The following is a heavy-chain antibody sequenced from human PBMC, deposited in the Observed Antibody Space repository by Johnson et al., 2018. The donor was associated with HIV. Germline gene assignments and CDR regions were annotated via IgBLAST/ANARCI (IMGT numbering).Heavy chain of an antibody. V-gene: IGHV3-30-3*01. Sequence: QEKLVESGGGVVQPGRSLRLSCAASGFTFSSYAMHWVRQAPGKGLEWVAVISYDGSNKYYADSEKGRFTISRDNSKNTLYLQMNSLRAEDTAVYYCASCGGDCRDAFDIWGQVTMVTVSS. J-gene: IGHJ3*02. CDR3: ASCGGDCRDAFDI. CDR2: ISYDGSNK. D-gene: IGHD2-21*02. CDR1: GFTFSSYA.